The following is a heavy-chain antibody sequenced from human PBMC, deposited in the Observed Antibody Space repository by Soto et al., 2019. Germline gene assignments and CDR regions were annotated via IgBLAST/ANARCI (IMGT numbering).Heavy chain of an antibody. J-gene: IGHJ4*02. Sequence: QITLKESGPALVKPTQTLTLTCTFSGFSLTTNGVGVAWIRQPPGKALEWLALINWDDDRHYNPSLTSRLTITKDTSKNQVVLTMTNMDPVDTATYYCAHKEFRTSSPFDFGGPRILVTVSS. CDR2: INWDDDR. CDR3: AHKEFRTSSPFDF. CDR1: GFSLTTNGVG. V-gene: IGHV2-5*02.